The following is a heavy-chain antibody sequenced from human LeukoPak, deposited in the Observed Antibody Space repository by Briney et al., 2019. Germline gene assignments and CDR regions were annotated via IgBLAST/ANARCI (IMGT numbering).Heavy chain of an antibody. CDR1: GFTFSSYA. CDR3: AKGRVRRAYYYYGMDV. CDR2: ISGSGGST. Sequence: PGGSLRLSCAASGFTFSSYAMSWVRQAPGKGLEWVSAISGSGGSTYYADSVKGRFTISRDNSKNTLYLQMNSLRAEDTAVYYCAKGRVRRAYYYYGMDVWGQGTTVTVSS. V-gene: IGHV3-23*01. J-gene: IGHJ6*02.